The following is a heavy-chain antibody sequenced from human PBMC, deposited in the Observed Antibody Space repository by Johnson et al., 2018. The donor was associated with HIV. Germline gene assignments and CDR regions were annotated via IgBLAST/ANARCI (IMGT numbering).Heavy chain of an antibody. V-gene: IGHV3-66*02. J-gene: IGHJ3*02. CDR1: GFTVSSNY. Sequence: VQLVESGGGLVQPWGSLRLSCAASGFTVSSNYMSWVRQAPGKGLEWVSVMYRGGSTYYPDSVKGRFTISRDNSNNTLFLQMNSLRADDTGVYYCAKDKFMFLDNPVDAFDIWGQGTMVTVSS. D-gene: IGHD3/OR15-3a*01. CDR2: MYRGGST. CDR3: AKDKFMFLDNPVDAFDI.